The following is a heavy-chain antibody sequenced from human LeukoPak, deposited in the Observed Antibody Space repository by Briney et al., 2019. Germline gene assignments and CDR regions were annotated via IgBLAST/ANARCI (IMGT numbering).Heavy chain of an antibody. Sequence: GESLKISRKDSGYNFSNYWIGWVRQMPGKGLEWMGIIYPGDSNPRYSPSFQGQVTISADKSISTAYLQWSSLQASDTAIYYCASATTLSAPLDYWGQGTLVTVSS. CDR1: GYNFSNYW. D-gene: IGHD1-14*01. CDR2: IYPGDSNP. J-gene: IGHJ4*02. CDR3: ASATTLSAPLDY. V-gene: IGHV5-51*01.